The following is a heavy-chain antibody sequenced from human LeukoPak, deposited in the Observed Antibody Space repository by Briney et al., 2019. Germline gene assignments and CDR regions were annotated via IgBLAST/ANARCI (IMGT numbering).Heavy chain of an antibody. J-gene: IGHJ3*02. Sequence: ASVKVSCKASGYTFTSYGISWVRQAPGQGLEWMGGIIPIFGTANYAQKFQGRVTITADESTSTAYMELSSLRSEDTAVYYCARFVAAPTDAFDIWGQGTMVTVSS. CDR3: ARFVAAPTDAFDI. D-gene: IGHD6-13*01. CDR2: IIPIFGTA. CDR1: GYTFTSYG. V-gene: IGHV1-69*13.